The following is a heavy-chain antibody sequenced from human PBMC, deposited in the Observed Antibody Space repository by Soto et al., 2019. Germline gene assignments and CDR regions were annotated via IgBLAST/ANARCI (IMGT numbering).Heavy chain of an antibody. J-gene: IGHJ6*02. CDR2: IYYSGST. Sequence: PSETLSLTCTVSGGSISSYYCSWIRQPPGKGLEWIGYIYYSGSTNYNPSLKSRVTISVDTSKNQFSLKLSSVTAAGTAVYYCARDCLYDTICCREVYGMHVWGQGNTV. V-gene: IGHV4-59*01. CDR1: GGSISSYY. CDR3: ARDCLYDTICCREVYGMHV. D-gene: IGHD3-9*01.